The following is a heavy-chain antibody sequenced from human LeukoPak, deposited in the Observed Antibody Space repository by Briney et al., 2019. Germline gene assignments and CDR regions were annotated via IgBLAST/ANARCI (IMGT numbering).Heavy chain of an antibody. CDR1: GGSIITYY. CDR3: ARGTYYYGSGSLFFDY. J-gene: IGHJ4*02. D-gene: IGHD3-10*01. CDR2: IYYTGST. Sequence: SATLSLTCTVSGGSIITYYWSCIRQPPGKGLEWIGYIYYTGSTNYNPSLKSRVTISVDTSKNQFYLKLSSVTAADTAVYYCARGTYYYGSGSLFFDYWGQGTLVTVSS. V-gene: IGHV4-59*01.